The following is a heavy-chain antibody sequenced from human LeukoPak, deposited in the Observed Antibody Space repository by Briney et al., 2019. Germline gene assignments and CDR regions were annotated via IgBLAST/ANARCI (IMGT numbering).Heavy chain of an antibody. J-gene: IGHJ4*02. D-gene: IGHD3-22*01. Sequence: GGSLRLSCAASGLTVSSNYFSWVRQAPGRGLEWVSSIYSDGRTYSADSVKGRFTISRDNSKNTLYLQMNNLRGEDTAVYYCAGDLVVGDWGQGTLVTVSS. CDR2: IYSDGRT. V-gene: IGHV3-53*01. CDR3: AGDLVVGD. CDR1: GLTVSSNY.